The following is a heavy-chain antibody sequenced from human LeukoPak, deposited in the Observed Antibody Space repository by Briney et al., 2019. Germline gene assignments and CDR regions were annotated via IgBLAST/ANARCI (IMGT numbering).Heavy chain of an antibody. J-gene: IGHJ4*02. V-gene: IGHV4-39*01. D-gene: IGHD3-22*01. Sequence: SETLSLTCTVSGGSVSSSSYYWCWIRQSPGKGLEWIGTIYYSGSTYYNASLKSRVTISVATSKNQFSMRLSSVTAADTAMYSCARHQPRRSTSGYSHFDYWGQGTLVTVSS. CDR1: GGSVSSSSYY. CDR3: ARHQPRRSTSGYSHFDY. CDR2: IYYSGST.